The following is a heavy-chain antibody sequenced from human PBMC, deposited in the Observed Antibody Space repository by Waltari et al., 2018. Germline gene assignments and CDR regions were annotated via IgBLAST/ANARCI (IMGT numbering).Heavy chain of an antibody. CDR2: ISYDGSNK. Sequence: QVQLVESGGGVVQPGRSLRLSCAASGFTFSSYGMHWVRQAPGKGLEWVAVISYDGSNKYYADSVKGRFTISRDNSKNTLYLQMNSLRAEDTAMYYCAKVGRTTGYYYGMDVWGQGTTVTVSS. D-gene: IGHD1-7*01. CDR1: GFTFSSYG. CDR3: AKVGRTTGYYYGMDV. J-gene: IGHJ6*02. V-gene: IGHV3-30*18.